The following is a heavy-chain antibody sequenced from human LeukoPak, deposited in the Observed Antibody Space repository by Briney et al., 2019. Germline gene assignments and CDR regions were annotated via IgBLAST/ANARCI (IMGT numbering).Heavy chain of an antibody. CDR1: GFIFNSYG. Sequence: GGSLRLSCAASGFIFNSYGMHWVRQAPGKGLEWVAFIRYDGSNKYYADSVKGRFTISRDNSKNTLYLQMNSLRAEDTAVYYCARRDHGDYGEEYWGQGTLVTVSS. D-gene: IGHD4-17*01. V-gene: IGHV3-30*02. CDR3: ARRDHGDYGEEY. CDR2: IRYDGSNK. J-gene: IGHJ4*02.